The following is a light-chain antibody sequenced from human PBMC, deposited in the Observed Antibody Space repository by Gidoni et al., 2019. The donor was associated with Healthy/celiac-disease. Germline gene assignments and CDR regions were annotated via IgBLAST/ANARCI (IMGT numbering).Light chain of an antibody. V-gene: IGKV3-20*01. Sequence: SQSVSSSYLAWYQQKPGQAPRLLIYGASSRATGIPDRFSGSGSGTDFTLTISRLEPEDFAVYYCQQYGSSPYTFXQGTKLEIK. CDR1: QSVSSSY. CDR2: GAS. CDR3: QQYGSSPYT. J-gene: IGKJ2*01.